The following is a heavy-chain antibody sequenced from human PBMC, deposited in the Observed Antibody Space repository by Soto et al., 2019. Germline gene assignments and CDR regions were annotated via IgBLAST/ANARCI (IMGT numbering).Heavy chain of an antibody. CDR2: IIPILGIA. Sequence: SVKVSCKASGGTFSSYTISWVRQAPGQGLEWMGRIIPILGIANYAQKFQGRVTITADKSTSTAYMELSSLRSEDTAVYCCARAPYYDSSGYPYYGMDVWGQGTTVTVSS. CDR1: GGTFSSYT. V-gene: IGHV1-69*02. CDR3: ARAPYYDSSGYPYYGMDV. J-gene: IGHJ6*02. D-gene: IGHD3-22*01.